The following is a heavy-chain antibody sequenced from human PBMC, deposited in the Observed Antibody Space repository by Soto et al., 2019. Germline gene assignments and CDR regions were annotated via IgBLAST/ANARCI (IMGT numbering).Heavy chain of an antibody. V-gene: IGHV4-39*01. Sequence: SETLSLTYTVSGGSISSDSYYWGWIRQSPEKGFEWIASISYFGSTYYSPTLKSRLLISVDTSKSQFSLKLSSVTAADTAVYYCVRLGDYYQAFDYWGHGTLVTVSS. D-gene: IGHD3-22*01. CDR3: VRLGDYYQAFDY. J-gene: IGHJ4*01. CDR2: ISYFGST. CDR1: GGSISSDSYY.